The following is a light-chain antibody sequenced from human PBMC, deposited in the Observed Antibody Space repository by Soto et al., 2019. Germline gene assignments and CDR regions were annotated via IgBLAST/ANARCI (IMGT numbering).Light chain of an antibody. CDR3: QVWDSGSDL. CDR2: EVS. V-gene: IGLV2-14*01. CDR1: SSDIGAYNY. J-gene: IGLJ2*01. Sequence: QSALTQPASVSGSPGQSITISCTGTSSDIGAYNYVSWYQHHPGKAPKLMIYEVSNRPSGVSNRFSGSKSGDTASLTISGLQAEDEADYYCQVWDSGSDLFGGGTKLTVL.